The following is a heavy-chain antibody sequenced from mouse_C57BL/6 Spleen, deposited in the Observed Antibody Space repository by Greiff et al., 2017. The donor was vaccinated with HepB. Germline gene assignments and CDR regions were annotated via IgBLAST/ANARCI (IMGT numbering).Heavy chain of an antibody. V-gene: IGHV1-66*01. CDR3: ARSSASLGRGYWYFDV. CDR2: IYPGSGNT. J-gene: IGHJ1*03. Sequence: VQLQQSGPELVKPGASVKISCKASGYSFTSYYIHWVKQRPGQGLEWIGWIYPGSGNTKYNEKFKGKATLTADTSSSTAYMQRSSLTSEDSAVYYCARSSASLGRGYWYFDVWGTGTTVTVSS. D-gene: IGHD4-1*01. CDR1: GYSFTSYY.